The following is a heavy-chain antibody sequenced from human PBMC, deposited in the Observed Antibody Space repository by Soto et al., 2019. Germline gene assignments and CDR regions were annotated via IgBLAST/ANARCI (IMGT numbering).Heavy chain of an antibody. CDR3: ARASGRTGTAHLDV. Sequence: GGSLRLSCAASGFTFSDHYMDWVRQAPGKGLEWVGRTRNKANSYTTEYAASVKGRFTISRDDSKNSLYLQMNSLKTEDTAVYYCARASGRTGTAHLDVWGQGTTVTVSS. CDR2: TRNKANSYTT. J-gene: IGHJ6*02. CDR1: GFTFSDHY. V-gene: IGHV3-72*01. D-gene: IGHD1-1*01.